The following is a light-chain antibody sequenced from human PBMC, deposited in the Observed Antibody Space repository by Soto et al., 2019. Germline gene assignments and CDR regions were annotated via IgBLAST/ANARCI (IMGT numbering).Light chain of an antibody. J-gene: IGKJ4*01. CDR3: QQHNSYPPT. CDR1: QGISSY. Sequence: IQLTQSPSSLSASVGERVTITCRASQGISSYLAWYQQKPGKAPKLLIYAASTMQTGVPSRFSGSGSGTDFTLTISSLQPEDFATYYCQQHNSYPPTFGGGTKVEIK. V-gene: IGKV1-9*01. CDR2: AAS.